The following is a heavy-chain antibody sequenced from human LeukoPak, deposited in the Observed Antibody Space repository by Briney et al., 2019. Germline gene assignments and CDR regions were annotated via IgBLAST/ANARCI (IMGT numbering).Heavy chain of an antibody. CDR1: GFTFSSYA. J-gene: IGHJ5*02. V-gene: IGHV3-23*01. Sequence: GGSLRLSCAASGFTFSSYAMSWVRQAPGKGLEWVSAISGSGGSTYYADSVKGRFTISRDNSKNTLYLQMNSLRAEDTAVYYCAKYRAIAVAGARSFDPWGQGTRVAVSS. CDR3: AKYRAIAVAGARSFDP. CDR2: ISGSGGST. D-gene: IGHD6-19*01.